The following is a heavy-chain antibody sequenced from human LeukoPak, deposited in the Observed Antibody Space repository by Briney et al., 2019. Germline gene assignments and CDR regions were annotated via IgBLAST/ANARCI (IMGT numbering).Heavy chain of an antibody. CDR3: ARREYYYDSSGPAPYAFDI. J-gene: IGHJ3*02. CDR1: GGSISSSSYY. V-gene: IGHV4-39*01. Sequence: SETLSLICTVSGGSISSSSYYWGWIRQPPGKGLEWIGSVYYSGSPYYNPSLKSRVTIFVDTSRNQLSLRLSSVTAADTAVYYCARREYYYDSSGPAPYAFDIWGQGTMVTVSS. CDR2: VYYSGSP. D-gene: IGHD3-22*01.